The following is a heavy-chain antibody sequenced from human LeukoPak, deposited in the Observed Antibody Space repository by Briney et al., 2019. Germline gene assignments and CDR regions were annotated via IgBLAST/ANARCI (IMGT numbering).Heavy chain of an antibody. J-gene: IGHJ4*02. V-gene: IGHV1-3*01. D-gene: IGHD1-20*01. CDR1: GYTFTAHT. CDR3: ARGAIPGRTSHFDY. CDR2: INAGDGDT. Sequence: ASVKVSCKASGYTFTAHTIHWVRQAPGQRLEWMGWINAGDGDTKYSQKFQGRVTLARDTSASTVYMELSSLRSEDTAVYYCARGAIPGRTSHFDYWGQGTLVTVSS.